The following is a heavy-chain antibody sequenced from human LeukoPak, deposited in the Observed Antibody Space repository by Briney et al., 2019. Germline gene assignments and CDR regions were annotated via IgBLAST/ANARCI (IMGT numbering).Heavy chain of an antibody. V-gene: IGHV3-30*18. J-gene: IGHJ4*02. Sequence: QAGRSLRLSCAASGFTFSSYGMHWVRQAPGKGLEWVAVISYDGSNKYYADSVKGRFTISRDNSKNTLYLQMNSLRAEDTAVYYCAKLASYGGHGWGQGTLVTVSS. D-gene: IGHD4-23*01. CDR1: GFTFSSYG. CDR3: AKLASYGGHG. CDR2: ISYDGSNK.